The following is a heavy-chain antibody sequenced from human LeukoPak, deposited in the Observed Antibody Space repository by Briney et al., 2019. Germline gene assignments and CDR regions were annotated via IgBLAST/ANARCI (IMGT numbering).Heavy chain of an antibody. CDR3: ASGPHYYDSSAYLDY. J-gene: IGHJ4*02. D-gene: IGHD3-22*01. CDR2: IYYSGST. CDR1: GGSISSYY. V-gene: IGHV4-59*01. Sequence: SETLSLTCTVSGGSISSYYWSWIRQPPGKGLEWIGYIYYSGSTNYNPSLKSRVTISVDTSKNQFSLKLSSVTAADTAVYYCASGPHYYDSSAYLDYWGQGTLVTVSS.